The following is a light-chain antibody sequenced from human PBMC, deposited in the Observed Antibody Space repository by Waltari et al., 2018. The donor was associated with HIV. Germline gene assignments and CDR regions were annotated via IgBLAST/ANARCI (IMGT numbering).Light chain of an antibody. V-gene: IGKV4-1*01. Sequence: DIVINQSPVSLAVSRGERAPVRCKSSPTWLASYDNKNYLTWYQQKPGQPPNLLIYWSSTRETGVPDRFSESGSGTDFTLTISSLQAEDMAVYYCQQYDSTPWTFGQGTKVEIK. CDR3: QQYDSTPWT. CDR1: PTWLASYDNKNY. J-gene: IGKJ1*01. CDR2: WSS.